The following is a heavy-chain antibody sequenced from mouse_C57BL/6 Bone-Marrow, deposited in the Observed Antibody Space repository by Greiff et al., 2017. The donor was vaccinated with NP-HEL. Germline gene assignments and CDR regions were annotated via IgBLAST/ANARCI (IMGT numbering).Heavy chain of an antibody. D-gene: IGHD1-1*01. CDR3: ARSGPNYYGSSYEYFDV. CDR2: IYPGSGST. Sequence: QVQLQQPGAELVKPGASVKMSCKASGYTFTSYWITWVKQRPGQGLEWIGDIYPGSGSTNYNEQFKSKATLTVDTSSSTAYMQLSSLTSEDSAVYYCARSGPNYYGSSYEYFDVWGTGTTVTVSS. J-gene: IGHJ1*03. V-gene: IGHV1-55*01. CDR1: GYTFTSYW.